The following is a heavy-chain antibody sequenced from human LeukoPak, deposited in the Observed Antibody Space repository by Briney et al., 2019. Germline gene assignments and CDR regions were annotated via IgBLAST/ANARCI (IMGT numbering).Heavy chain of an antibody. V-gene: IGHV4-59*01. CDR1: GGSISSYY. Sequence: SETLSLTCTVSGGSISSYYWSWIRQPPGKGLEWIGYIYYSGSTNYNPSLKSRVTISVDTSKNQFSLKLSSVTAADTAVYYCARVLDYDFWSGANWFDPWGQGTLVTVSS. CDR3: ARVLDYDFWSGANWFDP. D-gene: IGHD3-3*01. J-gene: IGHJ5*02. CDR2: IYYSGST.